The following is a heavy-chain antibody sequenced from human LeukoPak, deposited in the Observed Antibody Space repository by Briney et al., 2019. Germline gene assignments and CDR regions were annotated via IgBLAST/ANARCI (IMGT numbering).Heavy chain of an antibody. V-gene: IGHV3-23*01. Sequence: GGSLRLSCAASGFTFSSYVMSWVRQAPGKGLEWVSAISGSGGSTYYADSVKGRFTISRDNSKNTLYLQMNSLRAEDTAVYYCAKGTGVLRFLERDYWGQGTLVTVSS. CDR3: AKGTGVLRFLERDY. CDR1: GFTFSSYV. CDR2: ISGSGGST. J-gene: IGHJ4*02. D-gene: IGHD3-3*01.